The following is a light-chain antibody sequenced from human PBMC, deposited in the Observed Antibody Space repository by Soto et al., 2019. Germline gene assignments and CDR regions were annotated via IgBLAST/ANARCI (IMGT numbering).Light chain of an antibody. CDR1: QSVSTY. Sequence: EIRLTQSPGTLSLSPGERATRSCRASQSVSTYLAWYQQKPGQVPRLLIYDASNRATGIPARFSGSGSGTDFTLTISSLEPEDFAFYYCQQHSNWPRTFGQGTKVDIK. CDR3: QQHSNWPRT. V-gene: IGKV3-11*01. CDR2: DAS. J-gene: IGKJ1*01.